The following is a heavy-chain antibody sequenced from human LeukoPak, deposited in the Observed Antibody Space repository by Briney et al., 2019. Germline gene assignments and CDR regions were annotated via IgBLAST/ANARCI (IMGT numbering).Heavy chain of an antibody. Sequence: GGSLRLSCAASGFTFSSYGIHWVRQAPGKGLEWVAVISYDGSNKYYADSAKGRFTISRDNSKNTLYLQMNSLRAEDTAVYYCAKGGGVVAAEPGGYFQHWGQGTLVTVSS. CDR1: GFTFSSYG. CDR2: ISYDGSNK. CDR3: AKGGGVVAAEPGGYFQH. J-gene: IGHJ1*01. V-gene: IGHV3-30*18. D-gene: IGHD2-15*01.